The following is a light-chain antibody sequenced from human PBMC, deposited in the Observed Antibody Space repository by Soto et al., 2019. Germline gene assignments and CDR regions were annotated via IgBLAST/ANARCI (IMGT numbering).Light chain of an antibody. J-gene: IGKJ1*01. CDR3: QQYKNWPRT. Sequence: EIVLTQSPRTLSLSPGERATLSCRASQSVSSTYLAWYQQKPGQAPRLLIYSASTRASGIPARFSGSGSGTEFTLTISSLQSEDFAVYYCQQYKNWPRTFGQGTKVDIK. V-gene: IGKV3-15*01. CDR1: QSVSSTY. CDR2: SAS.